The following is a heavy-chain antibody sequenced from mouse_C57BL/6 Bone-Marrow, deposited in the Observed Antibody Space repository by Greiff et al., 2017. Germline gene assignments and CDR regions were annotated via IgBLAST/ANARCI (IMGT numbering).Heavy chain of an antibody. J-gene: IGHJ2*01. CDR3: TRETGHYVDY. V-gene: IGHV5-9-1*02. Sequence: EVQRVESGEGLVKPGGSLKLSCAASGFTFSSYAMSWVRQTPEKRLEWVAYISSGGDYIYYADTVKGRFNISRDDARNTLYLQMSSLKSEDTAMYYFTRETGHYVDYWGQGTTLTVSS. D-gene: IGHD4-1*01. CDR2: ISSGGDYI. CDR1: GFTFSSYA.